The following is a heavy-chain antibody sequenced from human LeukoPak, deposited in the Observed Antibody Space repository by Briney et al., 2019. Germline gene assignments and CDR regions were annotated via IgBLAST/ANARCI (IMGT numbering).Heavy chain of an antibody. D-gene: IGHD3-10*01. V-gene: IGHV4-59*08. Sequence: SETLSLTCTVSGGSISSYYWSWIRQPPGKGLEWIGYIYYSGSTNYNPSLKSRVTISVDTSKNQFSLKLSSVTAADTAVYYCSRITMVRGVLPYGMDVWGQGTTVTVSS. CDR3: SRITMVRGVLPYGMDV. CDR1: GGSISSYY. J-gene: IGHJ6*02. CDR2: IYYSGST.